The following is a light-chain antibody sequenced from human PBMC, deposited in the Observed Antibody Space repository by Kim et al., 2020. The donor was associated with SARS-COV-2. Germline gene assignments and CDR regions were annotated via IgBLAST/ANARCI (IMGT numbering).Light chain of an antibody. CDR3: HVWDGSTDHAV. CDR1: DIGGTS. J-gene: IGLJ2*01. CDR2: YDR. Sequence: SSELTQPPSVSVAPGMTAEIACGGDDIGGTSLHWYQQKAGQAPLLVIHYDRHRPSGIPERFSASKSATTATLTISRVEAGDEADYYCHVWDGSTDHAVFGGGTQLTVL. V-gene: IGLV3-21*04.